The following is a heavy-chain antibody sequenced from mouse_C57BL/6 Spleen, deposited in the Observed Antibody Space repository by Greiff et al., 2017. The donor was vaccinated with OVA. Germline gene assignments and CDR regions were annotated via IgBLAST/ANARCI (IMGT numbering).Heavy chain of an antibody. CDR1: GYTFTSYW. CDR2: INPSSGYT. V-gene: IGHV1-7*01. J-gene: IGHJ2*01. CDR3: AKWDTHFDY. Sequence: VQLQQSGAELAKPGASVKLSCKASGYTFTSYWMPWVKQRPGQGLEWIGYINPSSGYTKYNQKFKDKATLTADTSSSTAYMQLGSLTYEDSAVYYGAKWDTHFDYWGQGTTLTVSS. D-gene: IGHD3-3*01.